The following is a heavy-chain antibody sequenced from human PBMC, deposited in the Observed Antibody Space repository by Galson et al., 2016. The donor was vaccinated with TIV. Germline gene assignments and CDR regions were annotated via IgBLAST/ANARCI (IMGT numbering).Heavy chain of an antibody. CDR3: AKVGARSYGDYPYYLEY. J-gene: IGHJ4*02. CDR1: GFIFSIYG. CDR2: ISFDGNNQ. Sequence: SLRLSCAASGFIFSIYGMHWVRQAPGKGLEWVTLISFDGNNQYYADSVKGRFTSSRDNSKNTMYLHMNSLRTEDTAVYYCAKVGARSYGDYPYYLEYWGQGTLVTVSS. V-gene: IGHV3-30*18. D-gene: IGHD4-17*01.